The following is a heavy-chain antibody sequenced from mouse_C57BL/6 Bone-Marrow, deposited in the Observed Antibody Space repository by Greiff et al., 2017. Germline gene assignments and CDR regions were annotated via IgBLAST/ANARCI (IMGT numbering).Heavy chain of an antibody. D-gene: IGHD2-1*01. CDR1: GYAFSSSW. CDR2: IYPGDGDT. J-gene: IGHJ3*01. CDR3: ASRLRFAY. V-gene: IGHV1-82*01. Sequence: QVQLQQSGPELVKPGASVKISCKASGYAFSSSWMNWVKQRPGKGLEWIGRIYPGDGDTNYNGKFKGKATLTADKSSSTAYMQLSSLTSDDSAVYFCASRLRFAYWGQGTLVTVSA.